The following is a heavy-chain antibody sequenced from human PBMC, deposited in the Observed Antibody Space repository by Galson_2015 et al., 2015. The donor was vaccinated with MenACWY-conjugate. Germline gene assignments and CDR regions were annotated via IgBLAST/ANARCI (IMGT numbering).Heavy chain of an antibody. CDR2: ISPSGGST. CDR1: GYIFTTSY. V-gene: IGHV1-46*01. D-gene: IGHD6-19*01. CDR3: ARVTFYTSGYYFDD. J-gene: IGHJ4*02. Sequence: SVKVSCKASGYIFTTSYIHWVRQAPGQGLEWMGIISPSGGSTNYAKKFQGRVTMTRDTSTSTVYMDLSSLRSEDTAVYFCARVTFYTSGYYFDDWGQGTLVTVSS.